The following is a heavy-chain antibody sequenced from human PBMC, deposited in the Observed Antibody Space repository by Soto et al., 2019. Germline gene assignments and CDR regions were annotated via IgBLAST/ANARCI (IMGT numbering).Heavy chain of an antibody. V-gene: IGHV3-48*02. CDR2: ISSSSSTI. CDR1: GFTFSSYS. Sequence: GGSLRLSCAASGFTFSSYSMNWVRQAPGKGLEWVSYISSSSSTIYYADSVKGRFTISRDNAKNSLYLQMNSLRDEDTAVYYCARDREDTAMAPTHGDYWGQGTLVTVSS. CDR3: ARDREDTAMAPTHGDY. D-gene: IGHD5-18*01. J-gene: IGHJ4*02.